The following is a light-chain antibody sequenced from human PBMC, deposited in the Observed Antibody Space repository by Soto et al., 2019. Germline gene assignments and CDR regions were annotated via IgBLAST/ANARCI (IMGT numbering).Light chain of an antibody. CDR1: SSDVGGYNY. CDR3: SSYAGNGYV. J-gene: IGLJ1*01. CDR2: EVI. V-gene: IGLV2-8*01. Sequence: QSALTQPPSASGSPGQSVTISCTGASSDVGGYNYVSWYQQHPGKAPKLMIYEVIKRPSGVPDRFSGSKSGNTASLTVSGLQAEDEADYFCSSYAGNGYVFGTGTRSPS.